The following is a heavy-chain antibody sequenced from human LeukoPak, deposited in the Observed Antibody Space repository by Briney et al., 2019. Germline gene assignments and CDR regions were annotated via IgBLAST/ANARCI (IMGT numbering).Heavy chain of an antibody. CDR3: ARGSRGYSYG. D-gene: IGHD5-18*01. CDR2: IYYSGST. CDR1: GASVSSGSYY. V-gene: IGHV4-61*01. Sequence: SETLSLTCTVSGASVSSGSYYWSWIRQPPGKGLEWIGYIYYSGSTNYNPSLKSRVAISVDTSKNQFSLKLSSVTAADTAVYYCARGSRGYSYGWGQGTLVTVSS. J-gene: IGHJ4*02.